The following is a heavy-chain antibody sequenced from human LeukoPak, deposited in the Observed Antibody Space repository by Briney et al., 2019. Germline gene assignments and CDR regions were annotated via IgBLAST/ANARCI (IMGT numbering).Heavy chain of an antibody. Sequence: SETLSLTCSVSGYSISSGYYWGWIRQPPGKGLEWIANIYHSGSTYYNPSLKSRVTISVDKSKNQFSLKLSSVTAADTAVYYCARDRIAAAAPTLLDAFDIWGQGTMVTVSS. CDR2: IYHSGST. D-gene: IGHD6-13*01. CDR3: ARDRIAAAAPTLLDAFDI. V-gene: IGHV4-38-2*02. J-gene: IGHJ3*02. CDR1: GYSISSGYY.